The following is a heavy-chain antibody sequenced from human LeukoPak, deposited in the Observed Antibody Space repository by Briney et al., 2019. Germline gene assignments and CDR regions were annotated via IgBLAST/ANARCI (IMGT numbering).Heavy chain of an antibody. CDR2: IYYSGST. V-gene: IGHV4-59*08. D-gene: IGHD3-22*01. CDR3: ARAGGYTQYFQH. CDR1: GGSISSYY. Sequence: SETLSLTCTVSGGSISSYYWSWIRQPPGKGPEWIGYIYYSGSTNYNPSLKSRVTISVDTSKNQFSLKLSSVTAADTAVYYCARAGGYTQYFQHWGQGTLVTVSS. J-gene: IGHJ1*01.